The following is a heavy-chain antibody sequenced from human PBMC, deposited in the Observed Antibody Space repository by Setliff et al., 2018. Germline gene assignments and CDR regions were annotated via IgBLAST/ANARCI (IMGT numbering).Heavy chain of an antibody. V-gene: IGHV4-61*09. CDR3: ARMSGFQYMDV. CDR2: IYASWST. D-gene: IGHD3-3*01. Sequence: NPSETLSLTCTVSGDSINSRTNYWSWIRQPAGKGPEWIGHIYASWSTNYNPSLKSRVTISLDTSKSQFFLKLNSVTAADTGVYYCARMSGFQYMDVWGKGTAVTVSS. CDR1: GDSINSRTNY. J-gene: IGHJ6*03.